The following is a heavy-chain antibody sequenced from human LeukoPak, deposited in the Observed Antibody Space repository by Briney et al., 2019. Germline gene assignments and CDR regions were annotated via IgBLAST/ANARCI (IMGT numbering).Heavy chain of an antibody. CDR1: VFSFSSYA. CDR3: AKGSYYDSSGSFYFDY. CDR2: ISGSGDNT. Sequence: VGSLRLSCAVSVFSFSSYAISGGREAPGGGLEWVSGISGSGDNTYYADSVKGRFTISRDNSKNTLYLQVNLRASEDTAAYYCAKGSYYDSSGSFYFDYWGQGTLATVSS. V-gene: IGHV3-23*01. D-gene: IGHD3-22*01. J-gene: IGHJ4*02.